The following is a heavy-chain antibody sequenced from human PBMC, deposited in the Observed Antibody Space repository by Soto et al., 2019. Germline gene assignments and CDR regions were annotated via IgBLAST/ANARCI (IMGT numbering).Heavy chain of an antibody. CDR2: ISSSSSYT. V-gene: IGHV3-11*03. CDR1: GFTFSDYY. J-gene: IGHJ4*02. CDR3: AKSLSGLFSLGDFNY. Sequence: GGSLRLSCAASGFTFSDYYMSWIRQAPGKGLEWVSYISSSSSYTNYADSVKGRFTISRDNAKNTLYLQMYSLRAEDTAIYYCAKSLSGLFSLGDFNYWGQGALVTVSS. D-gene: IGHD1-1*01.